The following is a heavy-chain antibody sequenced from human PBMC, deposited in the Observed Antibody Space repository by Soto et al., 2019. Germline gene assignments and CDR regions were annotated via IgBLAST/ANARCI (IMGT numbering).Heavy chain of an antibody. D-gene: IGHD3-22*01. V-gene: IGHV3-33*01. CDR3: AREYYDSSGYYYLFDY. CDR1: GFTFSSYG. Sequence: QVQLVESGGGVVQPGRSLRLSCAASGFTFSSYGMHWVRHAPGKGLEWVAVIWYDGSNKYYADSVKGRFTISRDNSKNTLYLQMNSLRAEDTAVYYCAREYYDSSGYYYLFDYWGQGTLVTVSS. J-gene: IGHJ4*02. CDR2: IWYDGSNK.